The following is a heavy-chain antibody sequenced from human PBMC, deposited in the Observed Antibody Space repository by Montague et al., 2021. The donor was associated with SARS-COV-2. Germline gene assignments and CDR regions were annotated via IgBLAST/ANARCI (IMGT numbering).Heavy chain of an antibody. CDR2: ISHGGGT. CDR3: ASHCGGGRCYFGMDV. J-gene: IGHJ6*02. Sequence: SETLSLTCDVYGGSFSSYWSWIRQPPGRGLEWVGQISHGGGTNYNPSLKSRVTISVDTSKNQVSLKLSSVTAADTAVYLCASHCGGGRCYFGMDVWGQGTTVTVSS. D-gene: IGHD2-15*01. V-gene: IGHV4-34*01. CDR1: GGSFSSY.